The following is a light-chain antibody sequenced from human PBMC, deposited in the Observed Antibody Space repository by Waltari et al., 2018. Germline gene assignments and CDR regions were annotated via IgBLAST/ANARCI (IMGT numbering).Light chain of an antibody. CDR3: QQSYTSPQYT. V-gene: IGKV1-39*01. CDR1: QSISNC. CDR2: AAS. J-gene: IGKJ2*01. Sequence: DIQMTQSPSSLSASVGDRVTITCRASQSISNCLTWYHQRPGKAPQLLIFAASSLQTGVPSRFSGSGSGTDFTLTISSLQPEDFATYYCQQSYTSPQYTFGQGTKLDIK.